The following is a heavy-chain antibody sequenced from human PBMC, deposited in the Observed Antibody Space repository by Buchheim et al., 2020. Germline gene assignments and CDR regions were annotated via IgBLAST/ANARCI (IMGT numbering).Heavy chain of an antibody. CDR2: ISSSSSTI. J-gene: IGHJ4*02. Sequence: EVQLVESGGGLVQPGGSLRLSCAASGFTFSSYSMNWVRQAPGKGLEWVSYISSSSSTIYYADSVKGRFTISRDNATNSLYLQMNSLRDEDTAVYYCARVGVGWETPSGAFDYWGQGTL. D-gene: IGHD6-19*01. CDR3: ARVGVGWETPSGAFDY. CDR1: GFTFSSYS. V-gene: IGHV3-48*02.